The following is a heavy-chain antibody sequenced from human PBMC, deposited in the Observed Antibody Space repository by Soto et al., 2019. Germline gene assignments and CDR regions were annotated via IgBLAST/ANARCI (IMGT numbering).Heavy chain of an antibody. V-gene: IGHV1-3*05. CDR3: ARAPGGPGIAES. D-gene: IGHD6-13*01. J-gene: IGHJ5*02. Sequence: QDQLVQSGAEEKKPGASVKVSCKASGYTFTSYGMHWVRQAPGQRLEWMGWINAGNGNTKYSQKFQGRVTITRDTSASTAYMELSSLRSEDTAVYYCARAPGGPGIAESWGQGTLVTVSS. CDR2: INAGNGNT. CDR1: GYTFTSYG.